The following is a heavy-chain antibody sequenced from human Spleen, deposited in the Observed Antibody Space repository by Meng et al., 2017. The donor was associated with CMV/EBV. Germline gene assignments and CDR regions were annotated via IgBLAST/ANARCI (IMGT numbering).Heavy chain of an antibody. J-gene: IGHJ4*02. Sequence: ASRFTFSSYWMSWVRQAPGKGLEWVANIKQDGSKKYYVDSVKGRFTISRDNAKNSLYLQMNSLRAEDTAVYYCARDILYGDYGLDYWGQGSLVTVSS. D-gene: IGHD4-17*01. V-gene: IGHV3-7*01. CDR3: ARDILYGDYGLDY. CDR1: RFTFSSYW. CDR2: IKQDGSKK.